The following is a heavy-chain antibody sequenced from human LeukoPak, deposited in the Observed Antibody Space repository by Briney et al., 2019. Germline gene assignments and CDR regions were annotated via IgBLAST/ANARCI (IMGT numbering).Heavy chain of an antibody. CDR2: ISGSGVNT. J-gene: IGHJ4*02. Sequence: GGSLRLSCAASGFTFSNYAMNWVRQAPGKGLEWVSAISGSGVNTYYADSVKGRFTISRDNSKNTLYLQMNSLRAEDTAVFYCAKDLQNMIIPRGGSDYWGQGTLVTVSS. CDR1: GFTFSNYA. CDR3: AKDLQNMIIPRGGSDY. D-gene: IGHD2/OR15-2a*01. V-gene: IGHV3-23*01.